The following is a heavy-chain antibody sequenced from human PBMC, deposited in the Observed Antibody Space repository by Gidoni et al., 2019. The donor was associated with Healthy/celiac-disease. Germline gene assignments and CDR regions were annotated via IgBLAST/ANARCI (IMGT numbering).Heavy chain of an antibody. J-gene: IGHJ4*02. V-gene: IGHV3-23*01. Sequence: EVQLLESGGGLVQPGGSLRLSCAASGFTFSSYAMSWVRQAPGKGLEWVSAISGSGGSTYYADSLKGRFTISRDNSKNTLYLQMNSLRAEDTAVYYCAKSRDGYNTGAAHWGQGTLVTVSS. CDR2: ISGSGGST. CDR1: GFTFSSYA. CDR3: AKSRDGYNTGAAH. D-gene: IGHD5-12*01.